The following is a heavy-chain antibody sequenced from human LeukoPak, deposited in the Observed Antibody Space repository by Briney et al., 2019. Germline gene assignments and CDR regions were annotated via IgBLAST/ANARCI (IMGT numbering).Heavy chain of an antibody. Sequence: SGPTLVNPTQTLTLTCTFSGFSLSTSGMCVSWIRQPPGKALEWLARIDWDDDKYYSTSLKTRLTISKDTSKNQVVLTMTNMDPVGTATYYCARMGCSSTSQGYWGQGTLVTVSS. V-gene: IGHV2-70*11. D-gene: IGHD2-2*01. CDR3: ARMGCSSTSQGY. J-gene: IGHJ4*02. CDR1: GFSLSTSGMC. CDR2: IDWDDDK.